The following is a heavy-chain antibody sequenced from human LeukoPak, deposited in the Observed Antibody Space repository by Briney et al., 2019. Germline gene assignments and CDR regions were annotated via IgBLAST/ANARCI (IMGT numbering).Heavy chain of an antibody. J-gene: IGHJ5*02. V-gene: IGHV4-39*07. Sequence: SETLSLTCTVSGGSINSSSHYWGWIRQPPGKGLEWIGSMYYSGSTYYNLSLKSRVTISVDTPKNQFSLKLSSVTAADTAVYYCARCRLVAAAGTSANWFDPWGQGTLVTVSS. CDR3: ARCRLVAAAGTSANWFDP. CDR1: GGSINSSSHY. D-gene: IGHD6-13*01. CDR2: MYYSGST.